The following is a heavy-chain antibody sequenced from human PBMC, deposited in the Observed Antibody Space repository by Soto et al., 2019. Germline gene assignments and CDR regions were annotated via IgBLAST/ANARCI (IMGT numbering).Heavy chain of an antibody. Sequence: EVQLVESGGGLVQPGGSLRLSCAASGFTFSSYNMNWVRQAPGKGLEWISYITSSSSKYYADSVKGRFTVSRDNAKNSLYLQMNGLRDEDTAVYYCVRVPPGSHFDYWGQGTLVTVSS. V-gene: IGHV3-48*02. CDR3: VRVPPGSHFDY. J-gene: IGHJ4*02. CDR1: GFTFSSYN. D-gene: IGHD1-26*01. CDR2: ITSSSSK.